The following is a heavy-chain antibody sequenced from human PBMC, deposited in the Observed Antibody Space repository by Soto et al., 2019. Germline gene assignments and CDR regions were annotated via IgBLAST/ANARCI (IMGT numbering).Heavy chain of an antibody. CDR1: GFPFSNYG. V-gene: IGHV3-30*18. CDR3: AKEGPSTNWYFDY. CDR2: ISYDGNVA. J-gene: IGHJ4*02. Sequence: QVQLVESGGGVVQPGRSLRLSCAASGFPFSNYGMHWVRQAPGKGLEWVIVISYDGNVAYYADSVKGRFTISRDNSKNTLYLQMNSLRTEDTAMYYCAKEGPSTNWYFDYWGQGTLVTVSS. D-gene: IGHD1-1*01.